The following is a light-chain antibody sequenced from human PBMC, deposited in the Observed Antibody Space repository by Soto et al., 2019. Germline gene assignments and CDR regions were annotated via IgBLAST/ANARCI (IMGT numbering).Light chain of an antibody. CDR2: DAS. Sequence: ETVLTQSPATLSLSPGERATLSCRASQSVNIYLAWYQQKPGQAPRLLIYDASNRATGIPARFSGSGSGTDITFTISILVPEHYAICYCQLRKNGLPITFGQGTRLEMK. V-gene: IGKV3-11*01. CDR1: QSVNIY. CDR3: QLRKNGLPIT. J-gene: IGKJ5*01.